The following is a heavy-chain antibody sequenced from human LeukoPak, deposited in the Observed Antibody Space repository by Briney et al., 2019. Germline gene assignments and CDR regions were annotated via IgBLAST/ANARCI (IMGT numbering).Heavy chain of an antibody. CDR1: GYTFTSYG. Sequence: ASVKVSCKASGYTFTSYGISWVRQAPGQGLEWMGWISAYNGNTNYAQKLQGRVTMTTDTSTSTAYMELRSLRSDDTAVYYCAREDIVVVPAATPYCFDYWGQGTLVTVS. CDR3: AREDIVVVPAATPYCFDY. V-gene: IGHV1-18*01. CDR2: ISAYNGNT. J-gene: IGHJ4*02. D-gene: IGHD2-2*01.